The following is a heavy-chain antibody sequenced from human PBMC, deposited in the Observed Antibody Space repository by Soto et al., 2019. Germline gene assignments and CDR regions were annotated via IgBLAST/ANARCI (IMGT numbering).Heavy chain of an antibody. D-gene: IGHD1-26*01. Sequence: GGPLRLSCAASGLTFSSYEMNWVPQAPGKGLERLSYISSSCSTIYYAATVKDRFTISRDNAKNSLYLQMNSLRAEDTAVYYCARFIVRADDAFDIWGQGTMVTVSS. V-gene: IGHV3-48*03. CDR3: ARFIVRADDAFDI. CDR1: GLTFSSYE. CDR2: ISSSCSTI. J-gene: IGHJ3*02.